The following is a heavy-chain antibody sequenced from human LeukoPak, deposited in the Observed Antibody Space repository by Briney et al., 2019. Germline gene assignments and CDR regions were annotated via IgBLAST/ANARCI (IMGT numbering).Heavy chain of an antibody. Sequence: ASVKVSCKASGYTFTSYYMHWVRQAPGQGLEWMGIINPSGGSTSYAQKFQGRVTMTRDMSTSTVYMELSSLRSEDTAVYYCARDFGVVTLGYWGQGTLVTVSS. CDR2: INPSGGST. CDR3: ARDFGVVTLGY. D-gene: IGHD3-3*01. V-gene: IGHV1-46*01. CDR1: GYTFTSYY. J-gene: IGHJ4*02.